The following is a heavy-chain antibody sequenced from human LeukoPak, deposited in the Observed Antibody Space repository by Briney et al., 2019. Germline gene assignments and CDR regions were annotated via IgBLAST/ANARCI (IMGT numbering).Heavy chain of an antibody. CDR3: AKVSAREYSSSLGRFDY. J-gene: IGHJ4*02. CDR1: GFPFNKFS. V-gene: IGHV3-48*01. CDR2: ISSRSSTI. D-gene: IGHD6-6*01. Sequence: GGSLRLSCEVSGFPFNKFSMNWVRQAPGKGLEWISYISSRSSTINYADSVKGRFNISRDNAKNSLFLQMNSLRPDDTAVYYCAKVSAREYSSSLGRFDYWGQGTLVTVSS.